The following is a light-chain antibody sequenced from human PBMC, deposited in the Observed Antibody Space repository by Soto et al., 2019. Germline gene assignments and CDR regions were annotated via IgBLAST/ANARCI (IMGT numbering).Light chain of an antibody. CDR3: QHNYFTPYT. J-gene: IGKJ2*01. CDR1: QSISVH. CDR2: AAS. Sequence: DIQMTQSPSSLSASVRDTVTITCRASQSISVHLNWYQQKPGEVPKLLIYAASNLHSGDPSRFGGSGSETDFALNISSLQPEDFATDYYQHNYFTPYTFGQGTRVEIK. V-gene: IGKV1-39*01.